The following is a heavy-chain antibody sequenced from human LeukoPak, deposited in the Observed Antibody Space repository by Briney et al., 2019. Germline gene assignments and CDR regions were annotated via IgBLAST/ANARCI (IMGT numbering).Heavy chain of an antibody. Sequence: PSQTLSLTCTVSGGSISSGSYYWSWIRQPAGKGLEWIGCIYTSGSTNYNPSLKSRVTISVDTSKNQFSLKLSSVTAADTAVYYCARGLVGPYYWGQGTLVTVSS. CDR2: IYTSGST. V-gene: IGHV4-61*02. CDR3: ARGLVGPYY. CDR1: GGSISSGSYY. J-gene: IGHJ4*02. D-gene: IGHD1-26*01.